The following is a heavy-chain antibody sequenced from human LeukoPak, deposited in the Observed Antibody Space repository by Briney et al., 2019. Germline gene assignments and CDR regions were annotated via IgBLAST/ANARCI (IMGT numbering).Heavy chain of an antibody. J-gene: IGHJ4*02. Sequence: ASVKVSCKASGYTFTNYALHWVRQAPGQRVEWMGWINAGNGDTKYSQKFQGRVTITRDTSASTAYMELSSLRSEDTAVYHCARGYCSTTSCQYYFDYWGQETLVTVSS. CDR1: GYTFTNYA. V-gene: IGHV1-3*01. D-gene: IGHD2-2*01. CDR2: INAGNGDT. CDR3: ARGYCSTTSCQYYFDY.